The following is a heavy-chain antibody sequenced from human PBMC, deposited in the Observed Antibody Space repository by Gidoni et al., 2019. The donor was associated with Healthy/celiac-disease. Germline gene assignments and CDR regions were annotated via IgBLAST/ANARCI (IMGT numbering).Heavy chain of an antibody. CDR1: GFTFSSYW. J-gene: IGHJ6*03. CDR2: INRDGSST. D-gene: IGHD6-19*01. CDR3: ARAGLAEQWLNYYYYMDV. Sequence: EVQLVESGGGLVQPGGSLRLSCAASGFTFSSYWMHWVRQAPGKGLVWVSRINRDGSSTSYADSVKGRFTISRDNAKNTLYLQMNSLRAEDTAVYYCARAGLAEQWLNYYYYMDVWGKGTTVTVSS. V-gene: IGHV3-74*01.